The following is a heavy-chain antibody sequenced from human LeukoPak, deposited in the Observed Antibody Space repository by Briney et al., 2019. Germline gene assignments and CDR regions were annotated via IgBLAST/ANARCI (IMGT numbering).Heavy chain of an antibody. CDR1: NYTFISYG. D-gene: IGHD6-19*01. J-gene: IGHJ4*02. Sequence: ASVKVSCKASNYTFISYGISWVRQAPGQGLEWMGWISAYNGNTNYAQKVQGIVTMTTDTSTSTAYMELRSLRSDDTAVYYCARDKYRSGWFRGFDYWGQGTLVTVSS. CDR2: ISAYNGNT. V-gene: IGHV1-18*04. CDR3: ARDKYRSGWFRGFDY.